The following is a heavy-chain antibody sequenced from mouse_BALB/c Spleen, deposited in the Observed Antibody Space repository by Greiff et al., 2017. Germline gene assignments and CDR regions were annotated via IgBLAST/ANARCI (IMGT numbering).Heavy chain of an antibody. J-gene: IGHJ4*01. CDR1: GFNIKDTY. D-gene: IGHD1-1*01. CDR3: ARRYYGSSSAMDY. CDR2: IDPANGNT. V-gene: IGHV14-3*02. Sequence: VQLKQSGAELVKPGASVKLSCTASGFNIKDTYMHWVKQRPEQGLEWIGRIDPANGNTKYDPKFQGKATITADTSSKTAYLQLSSLTSEETAVYYCARRYYGSSSAMDYWGQGTSVTVSS.